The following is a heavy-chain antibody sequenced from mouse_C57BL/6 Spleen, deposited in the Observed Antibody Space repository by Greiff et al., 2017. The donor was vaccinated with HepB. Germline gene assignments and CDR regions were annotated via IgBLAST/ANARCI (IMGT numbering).Heavy chain of an antibody. CDR1: GYTFTSYG. CDR2: IYPRSGNT. Sequence: VQLQQSGAELARPGASVKLSCKASGYTFTSYGISWVKQRTGQGLEWIGEIYPRSGNTYYNEKFKGKATLTADKSSSTAYMELRSLTSEDSAVYFCATYYYGSKDFDYWGQGTTLTVSS. D-gene: IGHD1-1*01. CDR3: ATYYYGSKDFDY. J-gene: IGHJ2*01. V-gene: IGHV1-81*01.